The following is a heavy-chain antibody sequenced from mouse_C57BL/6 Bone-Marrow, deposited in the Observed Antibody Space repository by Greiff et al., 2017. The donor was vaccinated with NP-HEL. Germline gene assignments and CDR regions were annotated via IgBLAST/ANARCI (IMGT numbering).Heavy chain of an antibody. D-gene: IGHD2-3*01. V-gene: IGHV3-6*01. CDR2: ISYDGSN. J-gene: IGHJ1*03. Sequence: VQLQESGPGLVKPSQSLSLTCSVTGYSITSGSYCNWIRQFPGNKLEWMGYISYDGSNNYNPSLKNKISITRDTSKYQFFLKLNSVTTEYTATDYCARADAGYYHSYWYFDDWGTGTTVTVSS. CDR1: GYSITSGSY. CDR3: ARADAGYYHSYWYFDD.